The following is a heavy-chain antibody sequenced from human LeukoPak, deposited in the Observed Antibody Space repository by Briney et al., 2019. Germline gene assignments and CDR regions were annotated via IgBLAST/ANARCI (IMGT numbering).Heavy chain of an antibody. CDR2: TYYRSKWYN. V-gene: IGHV6-1*01. CDR3: AQGYCSSTSCLGLYAFDI. CDR1: GDSVSSNSAA. Sequence: SQTLSLTCAISGDSVSSNSAAWSWIRQSPSRGLEWLGRTYYRSKWYNDYAVSVKSRITINPDTSKNQFSLQLNSVTPEDTAVYYCAQGYCSSTSCLGLYAFDIWGQGTMVTVSS. J-gene: IGHJ3*02. D-gene: IGHD2-2*01.